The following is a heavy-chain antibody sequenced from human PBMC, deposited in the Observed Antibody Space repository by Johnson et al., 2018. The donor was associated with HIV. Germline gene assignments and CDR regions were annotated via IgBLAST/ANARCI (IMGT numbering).Heavy chain of an antibody. V-gene: IGHV3-11*04. J-gene: IGHJ3*02. CDR1: GVIFSDYY. CDR3: ARGALGSFDI. CDR2: ISGSGNSI. Sequence: QVQLVESGGGVVQPGGSLRLSCAVSGVIFSDYYMSWIRQAPGKGLEWVSYISGSGNSIYYADSVKGRFTISRDNTKNTVYLQMDSLRDEDMAVYYCARGALGSFDIWGQGTMVTVSA. D-gene: IGHD3-10*01.